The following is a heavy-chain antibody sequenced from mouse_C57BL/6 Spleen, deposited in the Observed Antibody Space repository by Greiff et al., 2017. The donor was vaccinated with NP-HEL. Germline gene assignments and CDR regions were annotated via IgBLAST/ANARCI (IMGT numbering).Heavy chain of an antibody. V-gene: IGHV10-1*01. Sequence: EVHLVESGGGLVQPKGSLKLSCAASGFSFNTYAMNWVRQAPGKGLEWVARIRSKSNNYATYYADSVKDRFTISRDDSESMLYLQMNNLKTEDTAMYYCVRAWGSSYAWFAYWGQGTLVTVSA. CDR1: GFSFNTYA. CDR2: IRSKSNNYAT. J-gene: IGHJ3*01. CDR3: VRAWGSSYAWFAY. D-gene: IGHD1-1*01.